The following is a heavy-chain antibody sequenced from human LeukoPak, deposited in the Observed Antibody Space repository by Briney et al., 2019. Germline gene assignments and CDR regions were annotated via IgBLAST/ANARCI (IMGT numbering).Heavy chain of an antibody. CDR3: AKDPTTRMRYSSSWYLHYFDY. CDR2: ISGSGGST. Sequence: PGGSLRLSCAASGFTFSSYAMNWVRQAPGKGLEWVSAISGSGGSTYYADSVKGRFTISSDNSKNTLSLQMNSLRAEDTAVYYCAKDPTTRMRYSSSWYLHYFDYWGQETLVTVSS. J-gene: IGHJ4*02. V-gene: IGHV3-23*01. CDR1: GFTFSSYA. D-gene: IGHD6-13*01.